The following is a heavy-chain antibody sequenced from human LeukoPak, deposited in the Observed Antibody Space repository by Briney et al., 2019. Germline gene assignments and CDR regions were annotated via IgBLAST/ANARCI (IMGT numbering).Heavy chain of an antibody. CDR2: INPNSGGT. V-gene: IGHV1-2*02. CDR1: GYTFTVYY. D-gene: IGHD3-3*01. Sequence: GASVKVSCKASGYTFTVYYMHWVRQAPGQGPEWMGGINPNSGGTKYAQKFQGRVTMTRDTSISTAYMELSRLRSDDTAVYYCAREFWSGYYLAYYYYMDVWGKGTTVTVSS. J-gene: IGHJ6*03. CDR3: AREFWSGYYLAYYYYMDV.